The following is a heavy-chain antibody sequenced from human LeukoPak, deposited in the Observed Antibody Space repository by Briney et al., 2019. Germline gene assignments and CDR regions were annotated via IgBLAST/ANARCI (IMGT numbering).Heavy chain of an antibody. Sequence: SETLSLTCTVSGGSISSYYWSWIRQPPGKGLEWIGYIYYSGSTNYNPSLKSRVTISVDTSKNQFSLKLSSVTAADTAVYYCARGALYVWGSYRSPDAFDIWGQGTMVTVSS. D-gene: IGHD3-16*02. V-gene: IGHV4-59*12. CDR3: ARGALYVWGSYRSPDAFDI. CDR2: IYYSGST. CDR1: GGSISSYY. J-gene: IGHJ3*02.